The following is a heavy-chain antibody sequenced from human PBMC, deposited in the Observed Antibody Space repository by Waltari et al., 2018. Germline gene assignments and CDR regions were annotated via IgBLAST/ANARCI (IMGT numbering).Heavy chain of an antibody. Sequence: QVQLQESGPGLVKPSETLSLTCTVSGYSISSGYYWGWIRQPPGKGLEWIGSIYHSGSTYYNPSLKSRVTISVDTSKNQFSLKLSSVTAADTAVYYCARDPGDYYGSGSYYQYDYWGQGTLVTVSS. CDR2: IYHSGST. V-gene: IGHV4-38-2*02. D-gene: IGHD3-10*01. J-gene: IGHJ4*02. CDR1: GYSISSGYY. CDR3: ARDPGDYYGSGSYYQYDY.